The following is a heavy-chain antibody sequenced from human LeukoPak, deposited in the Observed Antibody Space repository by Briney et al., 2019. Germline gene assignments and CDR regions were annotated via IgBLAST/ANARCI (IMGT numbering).Heavy chain of an antibody. Sequence: SETLSLTCTVSGGSISSSSYYWGWIRQPPGKGLEWIGSIYYSGSTYYNPSLKSRVTISVDTSKNQFSLKLSSVTAADTAVYYCARVNMVRGVYNWFDPWGQGTLVTVSS. CDR2: IYYSGST. V-gene: IGHV4-39*07. J-gene: IGHJ5*02. CDR1: GGSISSSSYY. CDR3: ARVNMVRGVYNWFDP. D-gene: IGHD3-10*01.